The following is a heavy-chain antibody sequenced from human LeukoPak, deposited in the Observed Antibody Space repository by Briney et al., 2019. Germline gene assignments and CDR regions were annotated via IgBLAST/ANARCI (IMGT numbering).Heavy chain of an antibody. Sequence: SGESLKISCKGSVYSFASYWISWVRQMPGKGLEWMGRIDLSDSYTNYSPSFQGHVTISADKSISTAYLQWSSLKASDTAMYYCARQIAAAGYYYYGMDVWGKGTTVTVSS. CDR2: IDLSDSYT. V-gene: IGHV5-10-1*01. CDR3: ARQIAAAGYYYYGMDV. CDR1: VYSFASYW. J-gene: IGHJ6*04. D-gene: IGHD6-13*01.